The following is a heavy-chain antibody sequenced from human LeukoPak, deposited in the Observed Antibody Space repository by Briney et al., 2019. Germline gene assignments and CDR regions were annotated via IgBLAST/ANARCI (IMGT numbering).Heavy chain of an antibody. CDR1: GYTFTSYG. Sequence: ASVKVSCKASGYTFTSYGISWVRQAPGQGLEWMGWISAYNGNTNYAQKLQGRVTMTTDTSTSTAYMELRSLRSDDTAVYYCARNIDESYYYYYYMDVWGKGTTVAVSS. V-gene: IGHV1-18*01. D-gene: IGHD2/OR15-2a*01. J-gene: IGHJ6*03. CDR3: ARNIDESYYYYYYMDV. CDR2: ISAYNGNT.